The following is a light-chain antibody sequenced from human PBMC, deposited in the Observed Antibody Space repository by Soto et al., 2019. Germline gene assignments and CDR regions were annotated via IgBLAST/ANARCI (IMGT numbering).Light chain of an antibody. V-gene: IGKV2-30*02. J-gene: IGKJ2*01. CDR3: MQGTHWPFT. CDR2: KVS. CDR1: QSLVHSDGNTY. Sequence: DVVMTQSPLSLPVTLGQPASISCRSSQSLVHSDGNTYLNWFQQRPGQSPRRLIYKVSTRDSGVPDRFSGSGSGTDFTLRISSVEAEDVGVYYCMQGTHWPFTFGTGTKLEIK.